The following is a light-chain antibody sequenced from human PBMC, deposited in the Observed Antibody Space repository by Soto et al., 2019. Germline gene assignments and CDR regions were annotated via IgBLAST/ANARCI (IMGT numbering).Light chain of an antibody. V-gene: IGKV1-39*01. CDR3: QQTYSTPYT. Sequence: DIQMTQSPSSLSASVGDRVTITCRASESISTYLNWYQHKPGKAPKLLIYAASSLQSAVPSRFSGSGSGTDFTLTISSLQPEDCATYYCQQTYSTPYTFGQGTKLKIK. J-gene: IGKJ2*01. CDR2: AAS. CDR1: ESISTY.